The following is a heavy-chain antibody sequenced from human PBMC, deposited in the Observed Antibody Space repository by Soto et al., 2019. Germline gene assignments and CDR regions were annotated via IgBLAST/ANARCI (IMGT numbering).Heavy chain of an antibody. CDR1: GFTFSSYA. D-gene: IGHD2-2*01. V-gene: IGHV3-30-3*01. CDR3: ASTGVVVPAAYYYYGMDV. CDR2: ISYDGSNK. Sequence: QVQLVESGGGVVQPGRSLRLSCAASGFTFSSYAMHWVRQAPGKGLEWVAVISYDGSNKYYADSVKGRFTISRDNSKNSLYLQMNSLRAEDMAVYYCASTGVVVPAAYYYYGMDVWGQGTTVTVSS. J-gene: IGHJ6*02.